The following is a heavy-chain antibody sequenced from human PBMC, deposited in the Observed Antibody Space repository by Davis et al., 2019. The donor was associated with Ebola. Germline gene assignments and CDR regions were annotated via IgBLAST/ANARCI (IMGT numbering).Heavy chain of an antibody. CDR3: ARLPGVDTAQRGFDY. CDR1: GYTFTSYG. CDR2: IYPGDSET. Sequence: KVSCKASGYTFTSYGISWVRQVPGKGLEWMGSIYPGDSETRYSPSLQGQATISVDKSISTAYLQWSSLKASDTAMYYCARLPGVDTAQRGFDYWGQGSLVTVSS. J-gene: IGHJ4*02. D-gene: IGHD5-18*01. V-gene: IGHV5-51*01.